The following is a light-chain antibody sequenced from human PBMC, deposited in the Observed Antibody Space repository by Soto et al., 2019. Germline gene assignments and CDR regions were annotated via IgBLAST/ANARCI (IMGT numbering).Light chain of an antibody. V-gene: IGKV3-15*01. CDR3: QQYNNWPLT. Sequence: EVVMAQSPVTLSVSPGERSTLSCRASQSVTSNLAWYQQKPGQAPRLLIYGASTSATGIPARFSGSGSGTEFTLTISGLQSEDFAVYYCQQYNNWPLTFGGGTEVEIK. J-gene: IGKJ4*01. CDR2: GAS. CDR1: QSVTSN.